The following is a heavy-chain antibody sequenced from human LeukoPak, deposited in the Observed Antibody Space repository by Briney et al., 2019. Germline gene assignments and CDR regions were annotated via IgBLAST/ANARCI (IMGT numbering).Heavy chain of an antibody. CDR1: GYTFTSYY. Sequence: ASVKVSCKASGYTFTSYYMHWVRQAPGQGLEWMGIINPSGGSTSYAQKFQGRVTMTRDTSTSTVYMELSSLRSEDTAVYYCAATTRPLGRIAAAGTREEDYFDYWGQGTLVTVSS. J-gene: IGHJ4*02. V-gene: IGHV1-46*01. D-gene: IGHD6-13*01. CDR2: INPSGGST. CDR3: AATTRPLGRIAAAGTREEDYFDY.